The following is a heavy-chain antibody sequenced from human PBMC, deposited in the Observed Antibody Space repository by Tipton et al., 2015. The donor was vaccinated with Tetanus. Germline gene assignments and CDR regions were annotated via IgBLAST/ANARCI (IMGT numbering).Heavy chain of an antibody. Sequence: QLVQSGAEVKKPGESLKISCKGFGYSFTSYWIAWVRHMPGKGLEWMGSIYPGDSDTRYSPAFKGHVTISADESISTAYVQWSSLKASDTALYYCARLGEPRVWVAEWGWMDPRAQGTQVIVSS. J-gene: IGHJ5*02. CDR3: ARLGEPRVWVAEWGWMDP. CDR2: IYPGDSDT. V-gene: IGHV5-51*01. D-gene: IGHD2-15*01. CDR1: GYSFTSYW.